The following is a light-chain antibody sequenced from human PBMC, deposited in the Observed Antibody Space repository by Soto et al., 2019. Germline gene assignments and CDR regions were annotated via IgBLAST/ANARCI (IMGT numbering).Light chain of an antibody. CDR1: QIIGSW. CDR3: QQANSFPFT. CDR2: AAS. V-gene: IGKV1-12*02. Sequence: DIQMSQSPSSVSASIGDRVTITCRASQIIGSWLAWYQQKPGRAPTLLIYAASSLQSGVPSRFSSSGSGTDLTLTITSLQAEDSATYYCQQANSFPFTFGPGTKVDIK. J-gene: IGKJ3*01.